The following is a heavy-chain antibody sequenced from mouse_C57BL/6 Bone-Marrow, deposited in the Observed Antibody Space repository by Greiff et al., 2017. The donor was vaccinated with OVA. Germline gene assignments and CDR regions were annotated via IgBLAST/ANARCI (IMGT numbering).Heavy chain of an antibody. Sequence: DVQLVESGGDLVKPGGSLKLSCAASGFTFSSYGMSWVRQTPDKRLEWVATISSGGSYTYYPDSVKGRFTISRDNAKNTLYLQMSSLKSEDTAMYYCARRGLVYYFDYWGQGTTLTVSS. CDR1: GFTFSSYG. V-gene: IGHV5-6*01. D-gene: IGHD1-1*02. CDR2: ISSGGSYT. J-gene: IGHJ2*01. CDR3: ARRGLVYYFDY.